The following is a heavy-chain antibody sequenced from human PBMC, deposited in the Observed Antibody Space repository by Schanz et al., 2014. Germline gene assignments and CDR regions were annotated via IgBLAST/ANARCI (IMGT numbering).Heavy chain of an antibody. J-gene: IGHJ4*02. CDR3: ATIPRGNIYGYFDY. D-gene: IGHD5-18*01. Sequence: QVQLVESGGGLVKPGGSLRLSCAASGFIFNDYYMNWIRQAPGKGLEWLSYISRDGTTSYYADSVKGRFTISRDNAKNSLYLEMTSLRGEDTAVYYCATIPRGNIYGYFDYWGQGTLVTVSS. V-gene: IGHV3-11*01. CDR1: GFIFNDYY. CDR2: ISRDGTTS.